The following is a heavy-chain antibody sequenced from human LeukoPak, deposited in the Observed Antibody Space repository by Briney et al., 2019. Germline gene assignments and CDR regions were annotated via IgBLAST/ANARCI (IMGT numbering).Heavy chain of an antibody. D-gene: IGHD3-22*01. CDR3: ARDYDSSGYNQGWFDP. CDR2: ISSSSSTI. CDR1: GFTFSSYS. Sequence: PGGSLRLSCAASGFTFSSYSMNWVRQAPGKGLEWVSYISSSSSTIYYADSVKGRFTISRDNAKNSLYLQMNGLRAEDTAVYYCARDYDSSGYNQGWFDPWGQGTLVTVSS. V-gene: IGHV3-48*01. J-gene: IGHJ5*02.